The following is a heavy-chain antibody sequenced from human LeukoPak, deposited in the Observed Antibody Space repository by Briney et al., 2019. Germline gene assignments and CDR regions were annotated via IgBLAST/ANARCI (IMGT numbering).Heavy chain of an antibody. CDR3: ARYCGGDCYGMDV. D-gene: IGHD2-21*01. CDR1: GFTFSSYR. CDR2: IKQDGSEK. Sequence: GGSLRLSCAASGFTFSSYRMSWVRQAPGKGLEWVANIKQDGSEKDYVDSVKGRFTISRDNAKNSLYLQMNRLRAEDTAVYYCARYCGGDCYGMDVWGQGTTVSVSS. V-gene: IGHV3-7*01. J-gene: IGHJ6*02.